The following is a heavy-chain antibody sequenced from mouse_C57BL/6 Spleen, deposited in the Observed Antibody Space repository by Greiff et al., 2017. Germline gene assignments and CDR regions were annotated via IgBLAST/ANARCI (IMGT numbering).Heavy chain of an antibody. CDR2: ISDGGSYT. Sequence: EVQVVESGGGLVKPGGSLKLSCAASGFTFSSYAMSWVRQTPEKRLEWVATISDGGSYTYYPDNVKGRFTISRDNAKNNLYLQMSHLKSEDTAMYYCAREGRRAMDYWGQGTSVTVSS. J-gene: IGHJ4*01. V-gene: IGHV5-4*01. CDR3: AREGRRAMDY. D-gene: IGHD3-3*01. CDR1: GFTFSSYA.